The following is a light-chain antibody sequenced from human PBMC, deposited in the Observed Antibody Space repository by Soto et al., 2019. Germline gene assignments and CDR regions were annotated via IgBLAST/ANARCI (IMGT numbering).Light chain of an antibody. V-gene: IGKV1-27*01. J-gene: IGKJ1*01. CDR2: AAS. CDR3: QKYNSAPRT. CDR1: QGISNY. Sequence: DIQMTQSPSSLSASVGDRVTITCRASQGISNYLAWYQQKPGKVPKLLIYAASTLQSGVPSRFSGRGSGTDFPLTISRLQPEDVATYYCQKYNSAPRTFGQGTKVEIK.